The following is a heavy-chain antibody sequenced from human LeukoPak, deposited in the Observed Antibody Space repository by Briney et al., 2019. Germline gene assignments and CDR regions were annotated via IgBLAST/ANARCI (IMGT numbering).Heavy chain of an antibody. CDR2: INPNSGGT. V-gene: IGHV1-2*02. CDR3: ARDRELVVPAANGMVFDY. CDR1: GYTFTGYY. D-gene: IGHD2-2*01. J-gene: IGHJ4*02. Sequence: ASVKVSCKASGYTFTGYYMHWVRQAPGQGLEWMGWINPNSGGTNYAQKFQGRVTMTRDTSISTAYIELSRLRSDDTAVYYCARDRELVVPAANGMVFDYWGQGTLVTVSS.